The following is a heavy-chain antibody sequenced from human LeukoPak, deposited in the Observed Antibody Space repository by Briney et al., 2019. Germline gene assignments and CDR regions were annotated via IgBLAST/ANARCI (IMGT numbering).Heavy chain of an antibody. D-gene: IGHD2-15*01. Sequence: ASVKVSCKASGYIFTGYYMHWVRQATGQGLEWMGWMNPNSGNTGYAQKFQGRVTMTRNTSISTAYMELSSLRSEDTAVYYCARGAGLGYCSGGSCLRRKSKVFDYWGQGTLVTVSS. CDR2: MNPNSGNT. CDR1: GYIFTGYY. J-gene: IGHJ4*02. V-gene: IGHV1-8*02. CDR3: ARGAGLGYCSGGSCLRRKSKVFDY.